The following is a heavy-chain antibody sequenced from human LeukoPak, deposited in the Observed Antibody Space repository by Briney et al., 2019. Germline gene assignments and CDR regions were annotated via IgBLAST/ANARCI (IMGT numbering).Heavy chain of an antibody. V-gene: IGHV3-7*01. CDR1: GLTFSAYW. J-gene: IGHJ4*02. D-gene: IGHD2/OR15-2a*01. CDR3: GREPRSLQSI. Sequence: PGGSLRLSWAASGLTFSAYWMGWFRQAPGKGLEWVAMISLDGSQTAYVDSVKGRLTISRDNAKNSLYLQMNSLRVEDTAVYYCGREPRSLQSIWGQGTLVTVSS. CDR2: ISLDGSQT.